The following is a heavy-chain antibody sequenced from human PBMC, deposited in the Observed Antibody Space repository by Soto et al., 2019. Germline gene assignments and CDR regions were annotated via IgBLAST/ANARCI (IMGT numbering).Heavy chain of an antibody. D-gene: IGHD2-15*01. CDR3: ARRGYCSCGSCCPPPFDY. CDR1: GGSITSSSYY. V-gene: IGHV4-39*01. J-gene: IGHJ4*02. Sequence: SETLSLTCTVSGGSITSSSYYWGWIRQPPGKGLEWIGSIYYSGSTYYNPSLKSRVTISVDTSKNQFSLKLSSVTAADTAVYYCARRGYCSCGSCCPPPFDYWGQGTVVTVSS. CDR2: IYYSGST.